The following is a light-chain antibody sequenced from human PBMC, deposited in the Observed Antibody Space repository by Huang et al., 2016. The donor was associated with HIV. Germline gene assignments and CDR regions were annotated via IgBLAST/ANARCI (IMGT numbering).Light chain of an antibody. CDR3: QHQWT. Sequence: DIQVTQSPSTLSAFVGDRVNITCRTSQRSSTWLAWYQQRPGKAPNLLISNASNLETWVPSRFSGNGSGTEFTLTINGLQPDDLATYYCQHQWTFGQGTKVEIK. CDR2: NAS. CDR1: QRSSTW. V-gene: IGKV1-5*01. J-gene: IGKJ1*01.